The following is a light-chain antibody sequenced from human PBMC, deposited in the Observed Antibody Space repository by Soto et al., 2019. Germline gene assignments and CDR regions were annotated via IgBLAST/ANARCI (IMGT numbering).Light chain of an antibody. V-gene: IGKV3-11*01. J-gene: IGKJ2*01. Sequence: EIVLTQSPVTLSLSPGERATLSCRAAQSVGNYLAWYQQKPGQAPRLLIYDAINRATGIPARFSGSGSGTDFILTINRLEPEDAAVYYCQQSSNWPPTYTFGQGTKLEMK. CDR3: QQSSNWPPTYT. CDR2: DAI. CDR1: QSVGNY.